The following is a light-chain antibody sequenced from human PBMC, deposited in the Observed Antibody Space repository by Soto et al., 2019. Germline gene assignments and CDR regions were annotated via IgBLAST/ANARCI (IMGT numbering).Light chain of an antibody. V-gene: IGKV1-5*01. CDR1: QSISSW. CDR2: DAS. Sequence: DIQMTQSPSTLSASVGDSVTITCRASQSISSWLAWYQQKPGKAPKLLIYDASSLQSGVPSRFGGSGSGTEFTLTISGLQPDDFATYYCQQYNNYSNNFGQGTKVDIK. CDR3: QQYNNYSNN. J-gene: IGKJ1*01.